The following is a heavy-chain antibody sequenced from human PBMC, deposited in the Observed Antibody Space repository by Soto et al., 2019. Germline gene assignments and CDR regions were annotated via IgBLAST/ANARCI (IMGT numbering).Heavy chain of an antibody. V-gene: IGHV1-69*01. CDR3: ARDYLLERRPDLWYFAY. CDR1: GGTFSSYA. J-gene: IGHJ4*02. D-gene: IGHD1-1*01. CDR2: IITIFGTA. Sequence: QVQLVQSGAEVKKPGSSVKVSCKASGGTFSSYAISWVRQAPGQGLEWMGGIITIFGTANYAQKFQGRVTITADESTSTAYLELSSLRSEDTAVYHCARDYLLERRPDLWYFAYWGQGTLVTVSA.